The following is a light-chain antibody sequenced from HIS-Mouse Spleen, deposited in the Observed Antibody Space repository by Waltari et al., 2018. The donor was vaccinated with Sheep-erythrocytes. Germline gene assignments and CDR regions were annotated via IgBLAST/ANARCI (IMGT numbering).Light chain of an antibody. V-gene: IGLV2-11*01. CDR2: GVS. J-gene: IGLJ2*01. CDR3: SSYTSSSTQV. Sequence: QSALTQPRSASGSPGQSVTFSCTSTSSSVVVYNYVSWYPQHPGKAPNLMIYGVSKRPSGVPDRFSGSKSGNTASLTISGLQAEDEADYYCSSYTSSSTQVFGGGTKLTVL. CDR1: SSSVVVYNY.